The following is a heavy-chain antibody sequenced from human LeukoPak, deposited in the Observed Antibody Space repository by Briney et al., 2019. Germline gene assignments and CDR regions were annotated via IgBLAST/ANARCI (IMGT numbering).Heavy chain of an antibody. CDR3: AKMNYGGDSVDWYFDL. J-gene: IGHJ2*01. V-gene: IGHV3-30*18. CDR2: ISYDGSNK. D-gene: IGHD4-23*01. CDR1: GFTFSSYG. Sequence: GGSLRLSCAASGFTFSSYGMHWVRQAPGKWLEWVSVISYDGSNKYFADSVKGRFTISRDNSKNTLYLQMNSLRAEDTAVYYCAKMNYGGDSVDWYFDLWGRGTLVTVSS.